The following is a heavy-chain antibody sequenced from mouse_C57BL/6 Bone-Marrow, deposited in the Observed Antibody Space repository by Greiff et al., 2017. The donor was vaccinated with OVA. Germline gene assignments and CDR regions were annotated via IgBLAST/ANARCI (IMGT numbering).Heavy chain of an antibody. D-gene: IGHD1-1*01. CDR1: GYTFTDYY. CDR2: INPYNGGT. V-gene: IGHV1-19*01. J-gene: IGHJ2*01. Sequence: EVQLQESGPVLVKPGASVKMSCKASGYTFTDYYMNWVKQSHGKSLEWIGVINPYNGGTSYNQKFKGKATLTVDKSSSTAYMELNRLTSEDSAVYYRARGEVRRYPDYFDYWGQGTTRTVAS. CDR3: ARGEVRRYPDYFDY.